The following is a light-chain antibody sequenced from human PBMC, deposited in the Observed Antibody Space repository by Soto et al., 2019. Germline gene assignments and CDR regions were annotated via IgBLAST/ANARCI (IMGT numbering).Light chain of an antibody. V-gene: IGLV2-14*01. CDR2: EVS. CDR1: RSDVGSHNY. J-gene: IGLJ1*01. CDR3: GSYPSQSTVV. Sequence: QSVLTQPASVSGSPGQSITISCTGTRSDVGSHNYVSWYQRHPGKAPRLISYEVSNRPSGLSNRFSGSKSGNTASLTISGLQAEDEADYYCGSYPSQSTVVFGPGTKATV.